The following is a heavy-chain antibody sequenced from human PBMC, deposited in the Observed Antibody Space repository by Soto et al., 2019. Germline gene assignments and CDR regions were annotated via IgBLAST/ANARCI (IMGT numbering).Heavy chain of an antibody. V-gene: IGHV3-30-3*01. CDR3: AREGRNPSLRSPNCLDL. CDR2: FSYDGIYK. Sequence: GGSLRLSCASSGFNFSDYAMHWVRQAPGKGPEYVAVFSYDGIYKFYADSVKGRFTISRDNSKNTLYLEMNNLRVEDTAVYFCAREGRNPSLRSPNCLDLWGQGTPVIVSS. CDR1: GFNFSDYA. J-gene: IGHJ5*02.